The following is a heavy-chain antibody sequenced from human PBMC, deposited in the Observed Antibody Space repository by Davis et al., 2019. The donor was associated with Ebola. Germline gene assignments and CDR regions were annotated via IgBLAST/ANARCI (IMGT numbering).Heavy chain of an antibody. V-gene: IGHV3-23*01. J-gene: IGHJ5*01. Sequence: PGGSLRLSCAASGFTFSTYPMTWARRPPGKGLDWFSTIGNVGENTYYADSVKGGFTISRDTSKNTLYLQMNSLRAEDTAVYYCAKDAVDTDMLFNWFDSWGQGTLVTVSS. CDR3: AKDAVDTDMLFNWFDS. CDR1: GFTFSTYP. CDR2: IGNVGENT. D-gene: IGHD5-18*01.